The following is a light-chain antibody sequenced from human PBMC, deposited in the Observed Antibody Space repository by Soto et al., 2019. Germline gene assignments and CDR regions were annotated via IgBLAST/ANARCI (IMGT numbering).Light chain of an antibody. CDR3: QKSFNLPRT. V-gene: IGKV1-39*01. CDR2: ASS. J-gene: IGKJ1*01. Sequence: IQMTQSPSSLSASVGDRISITCRASQTIGTYLNWYQQIPGKAPKLLIYASSSLQTGVPSRFRGSGSGTHFTLTINSLQPEDFGTYYCQKSFNLPRTFGPGTRVETK. CDR1: QTIGTY.